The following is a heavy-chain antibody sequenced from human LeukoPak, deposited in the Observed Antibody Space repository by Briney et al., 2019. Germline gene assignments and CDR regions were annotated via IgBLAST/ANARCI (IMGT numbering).Heavy chain of an antibody. CDR2: IYTSGST. D-gene: IGHD2-8*02. V-gene: IGHV4-4*07. Sequence: SETLSLTCTVSGGSISSYYWSWIRQPAGKGLEWIGRIYTSGSTNYNHSLKSRVTMSVDTSKNQFSLKLSSVTAADTAVYYCARRAGGEEAELVGAFDIWGQGTMVTVSS. CDR1: GGSISSYY. CDR3: ARRAGGEEAELVGAFDI. J-gene: IGHJ3*02.